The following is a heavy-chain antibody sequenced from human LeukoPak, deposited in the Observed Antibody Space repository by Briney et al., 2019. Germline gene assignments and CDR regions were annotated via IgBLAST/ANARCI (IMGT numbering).Heavy chain of an antibody. CDR1: GGSISSYY. J-gene: IGHJ5*02. Sequence: PSETLSLTCTVSGGSISSYYWSWIRQPPGKGLEWIGYIYYSGSTNYNPSLKSRVTISVDTSKNQFSLKLSSVTAADTVVYYCARAMPFDPWGQGTLVTVSS. V-gene: IGHV4-59*01. CDR2: IYYSGST. D-gene: IGHD2-2*01. CDR3: ARAMPFDP.